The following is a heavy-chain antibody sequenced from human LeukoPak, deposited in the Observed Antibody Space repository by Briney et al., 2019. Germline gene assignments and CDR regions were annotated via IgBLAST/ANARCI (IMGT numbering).Heavy chain of an antibody. V-gene: IGHV3-7*01. Sequence: PGGSLRLSYAASGFTFNVYWMSWVRHAPGEGVGWVAKIKQYGSEKYYVGSVRGRLTISRDNAENSLFLQMNRLRVEDTAVYYCTRDFGRSSYYFDFWGQGTLVTVSS. D-gene: IGHD3-3*01. CDR3: TRDFGRSSYYFDF. J-gene: IGHJ4*02. CDR1: GFTFNVYW. CDR2: IKQYGSEK.